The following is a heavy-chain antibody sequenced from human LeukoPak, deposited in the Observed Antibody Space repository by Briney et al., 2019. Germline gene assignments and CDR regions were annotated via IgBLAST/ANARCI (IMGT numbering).Heavy chain of an antibody. CDR1: GFTFSDYY. CDR3: AREYYYGSGSYSGY. J-gene: IGHJ4*02. D-gene: IGHD3-10*01. CDR2: ISSSGSTI. Sequence: PGGSLRLSCAASGFTFSDYYMSWIRQAPGKGLEWVSYISSSGSTIYYADSVKGRFTISRDNAKNSLYLQMNSLRVEDTAVYYCAREYYYGSGSYSGYWGQGTLVTVSS. V-gene: IGHV3-11*01.